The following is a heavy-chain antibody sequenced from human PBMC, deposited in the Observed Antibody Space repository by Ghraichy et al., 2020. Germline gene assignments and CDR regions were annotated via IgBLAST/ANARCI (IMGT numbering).Heavy chain of an antibody. D-gene: IGHD2-15*01. CDR3: ARDVGKDRGYGIDS. V-gene: IGHV3-48*02. CDR1: GFIFSTYS. CDR2: ISDSSNTI. J-gene: IGHJ4*02. Sequence: GGSLRLSCAASGFIFSTYSMNWVRQAPGKGLEWVSYISDSSNTIFYAASVKGRLTISRNNAKSSLYLEMNSRRDEASAVYYCARDVGKDRGYGIDSWGQGTLVTVSS.